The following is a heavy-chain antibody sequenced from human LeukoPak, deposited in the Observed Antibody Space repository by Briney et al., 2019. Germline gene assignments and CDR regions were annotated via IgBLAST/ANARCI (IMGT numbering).Heavy chain of an antibody. CDR1: GFTFDDYA. V-gene: IGHV3-43*02. CDR3: AKGGRSRWNQVDY. CDR2: ISGDGGST. J-gene: IGHJ4*02. D-gene: IGHD5-24*01. Sequence: GGSLRLSCAASGFTFDDYAMHWVRQAPGKGLEWVSVISGDGGSTDYADPVKGRFTISRDNSKNSLYLQMNSLRTEDTALYYCAKGGRSRWNQVDYWGQGTLVTVSS.